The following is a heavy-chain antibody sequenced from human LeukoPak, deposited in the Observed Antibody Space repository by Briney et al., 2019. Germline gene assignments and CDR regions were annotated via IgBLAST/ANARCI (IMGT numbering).Heavy chain of an antibody. CDR2: ISAYNGNT. CDR3: ARGASQQWLGIFDYCYYYYMDV. Sequence: GSSVKVSCKASGGTFSSYTVSWVRQAPGQGLEWMGWISAYNGNTNYAQKLQGRVTMTTDTSTSTAYMELRSLRSDDTAVYYCARGASQQWLGIFDYCYYYYMDVWGKGTTVTVSS. D-gene: IGHD6-19*01. J-gene: IGHJ6*03. V-gene: IGHV1-18*01. CDR1: GGTFSSYT.